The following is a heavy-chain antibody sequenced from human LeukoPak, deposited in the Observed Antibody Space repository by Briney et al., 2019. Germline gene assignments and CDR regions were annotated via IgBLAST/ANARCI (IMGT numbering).Heavy chain of an antibody. CDR3: ARDSSSYYYRDY. Sequence: ASVKVSCKASGYTFTSYSISWVRQAPGQGLEWMGRISPYNGNTNYAQKLQGRVTMTTDTSTSTAHMELRSLRSDDTAVYYCARDSSSYYYRDYWGQGTLVTVSS. D-gene: IGHD3-22*01. CDR1: GYTFTSYS. V-gene: IGHV1-18*01. J-gene: IGHJ4*02. CDR2: ISPYNGNT.